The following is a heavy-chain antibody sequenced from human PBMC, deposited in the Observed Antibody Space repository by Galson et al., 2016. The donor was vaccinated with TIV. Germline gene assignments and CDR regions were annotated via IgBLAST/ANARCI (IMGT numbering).Heavy chain of an antibody. CDR2: INAGNGNT. J-gene: IGHJ5*02. CDR3: AREGRIAVAGPNLFDP. CDR1: GYIFTTYA. D-gene: IGHD6-13*01. Sequence: SVKVSCKASGYIFTTYAIHWVRQAPGQRLEWMGWINAGNGNTKYSQTFQGRVTITRDTSASTAYMELSSLRSADTAVYDCAREGRIAVAGPNLFDPWGQGTLVTVSS. V-gene: IGHV1-3*01.